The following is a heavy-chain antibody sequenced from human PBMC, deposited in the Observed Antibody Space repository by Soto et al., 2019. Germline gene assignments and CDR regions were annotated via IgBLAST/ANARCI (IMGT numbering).Heavy chain of an antibody. V-gene: IGHV4-34*01. J-gene: IGHJ5*02. CDR3: ARSSWYWNDAWFDP. D-gene: IGHD1-1*01. CDR1: GGSFSGYY. Sequence: QVQLQQWGAGLLKPSETLSLTCAVYGGSFSGYYWSWIRQPPGKGLEWIGEINHSGSTNYNPSLKSRVTISVDTSTNQFSLKLSSVTAADTAVYYCARSSWYWNDAWFDPWGQGTLVTVSS. CDR2: INHSGST.